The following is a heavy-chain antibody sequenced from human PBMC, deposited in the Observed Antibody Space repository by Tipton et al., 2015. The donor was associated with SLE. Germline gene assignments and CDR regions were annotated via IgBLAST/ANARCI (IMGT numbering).Heavy chain of an antibody. J-gene: IGHJ4*02. CDR2: IYYSGTT. Sequence: TLSLTCTVSGGSINSHYWTWIRQPPGKGLEWIGNIYYSGTTNYNPSLKSRLSMSVDTSKNQVSLKLNSVTAADTGVYYCARTNRGCFDYWGQGTLVTVSS. CDR1: GGSINSHY. D-gene: IGHD2-8*01. CDR3: ARTNRGCFDY. V-gene: IGHV4-59*08.